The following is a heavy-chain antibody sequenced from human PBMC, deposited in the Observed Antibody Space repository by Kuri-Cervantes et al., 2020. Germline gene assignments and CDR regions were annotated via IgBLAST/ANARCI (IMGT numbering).Heavy chain of an antibody. CDR2: INRSRST. J-gene: IGHJ3*02. CDR1: GGSFSGYY. Sequence: SETPSLTCAVYGGSFSGYYWSWIRQPPGKGLEWIGEINRSRSTNYNPCLKSRVTISVDTSKNQFSLKLSSVTAADTAVYYCARDRGESDAFDIWGQGTMVTVSS. CDR3: ARDRGESDAFDI. D-gene: IGHD3-16*01. V-gene: IGHV4-34*01.